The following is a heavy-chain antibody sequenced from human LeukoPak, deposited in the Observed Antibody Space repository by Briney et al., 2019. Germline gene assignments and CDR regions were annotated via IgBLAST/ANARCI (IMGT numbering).Heavy chain of an antibody. CDR3: ATSRAQTLAYCGGDCYSGFDY. V-gene: IGHV1-2*02. CDR1: GYTFPAYY. Sequence: GASVEVSCTASGYTFPAYYMHWVRQAPGQGLDWLGWINPDSGGTNYAQKFQGRVTMTRDPSISTAYMELSWLRSDDTAMYYCATSRAQTLAYCGGDCYSGFDYWGQGTLVSVSS. CDR2: INPDSGGT. D-gene: IGHD2-21*02. J-gene: IGHJ4*02.